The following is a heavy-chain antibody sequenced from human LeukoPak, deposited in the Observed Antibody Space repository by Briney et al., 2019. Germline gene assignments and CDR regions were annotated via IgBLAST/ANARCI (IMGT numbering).Heavy chain of an antibody. CDR3: ARGLVSAGFDI. Sequence: GASVKVSCKAFGYTFSSHAMNWVRQAPGQGLELMGWINTNTGIPTYAQGFAGRFVFSLDTSVTTAYLQITSLKAEDTAVYHCARGLVSAGFDIWGQGTMVTVSS. J-gene: IGHJ3*02. V-gene: IGHV7-4-1*02. D-gene: IGHD6-6*01. CDR1: GYTFSSHA. CDR2: INTNTGIP.